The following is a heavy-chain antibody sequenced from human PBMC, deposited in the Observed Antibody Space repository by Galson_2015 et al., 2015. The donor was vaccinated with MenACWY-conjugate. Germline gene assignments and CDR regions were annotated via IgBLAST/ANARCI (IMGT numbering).Heavy chain of an antibody. J-gene: IGHJ3*02. Sequence: PALVKPTQTLTLTCSFSGFSLSSSGMCVSWIRQPPGKALEWLARIDWRDNKYYTTSLKTRLTISKDTSTNQVVLTMTNVDPVDTPTYYWAGMHIVLDASDAFDIWGQGTMVPVPS. V-gene: IGHV2-70*11. CDR1: GFSLSSSGMC. CDR3: AGMHIVLDASDAFDI. CDR2: IDWRDNK. D-gene: IGHD3-22*01.